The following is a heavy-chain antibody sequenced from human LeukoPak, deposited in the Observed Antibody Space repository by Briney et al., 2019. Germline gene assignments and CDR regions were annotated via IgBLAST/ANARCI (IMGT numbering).Heavy chain of an antibody. V-gene: IGHV3-23*01. CDR1: GFTFSSYA. CDR3: ARDDKSYSSGSYAFYYYYYYMDV. D-gene: IGHD3-10*01. CDR2: ISGSGGST. J-gene: IGHJ6*03. Sequence: SGGSLRLSCAASGFTFSSYAMSWVRQAPGKGLEWVSAISGSGGSTYYADSVRGRFTISRDNSKNTLYLQMNSLRAEDTAVYYCARDDKSYSSGSYAFYYYYYYMDVWGKGTTVTVSS.